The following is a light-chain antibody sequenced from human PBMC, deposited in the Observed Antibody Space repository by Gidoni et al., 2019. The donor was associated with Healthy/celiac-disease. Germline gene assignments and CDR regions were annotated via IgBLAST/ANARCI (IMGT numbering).Light chain of an antibody. V-gene: IGKV3D-20*01. CDR3: QQYGSSQT. J-gene: IGKJ1*01. CDR1: QSISSYY. CDR2: DAS. Sequence: PASLSLSPGERATLSCGASQSISSYYLAWYQQKPGLATRLLISDASSRATGIPVRFSGSGSGTDFTLTISRLEPEDFAVYYCQQYGSSQTFGQGTKVEIK.